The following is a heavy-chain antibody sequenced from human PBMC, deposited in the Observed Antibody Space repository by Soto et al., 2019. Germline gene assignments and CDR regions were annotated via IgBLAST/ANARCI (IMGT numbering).Heavy chain of an antibody. CDR3: VAELYSGGGCCSFDF. CDR2: IIVASGRT. Sequence: GASVKVSCKTSGFTFTNSAVQWVRQARGQRLEWIGWIIVASGRTNYAREVQERVTISRDTSTSTAYMELSGLRSEDTAVYYCVAELYSGGGCCSFDFSGPGTMVTVSS. CDR1: GFTFTNSA. V-gene: IGHV1-58*01. D-gene: IGHD2-21*02. J-gene: IGHJ3*01.